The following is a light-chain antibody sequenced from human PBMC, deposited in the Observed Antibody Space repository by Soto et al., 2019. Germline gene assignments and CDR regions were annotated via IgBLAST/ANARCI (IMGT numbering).Light chain of an antibody. J-gene: IGKJ2*01. V-gene: IGKV1-8*01. CDR1: QGISSF. CDR3: QQYLSYPYT. Sequence: AIRMTQSPSSISASTGDRVTITCRASQGISSFLAWYQQKPGKAPKLLIYAAATLQRGAPSRFSASGSGTDFTLTISRPLSEDFATYFCQQYLSYPYTFGQGTKLEI. CDR2: AAA.